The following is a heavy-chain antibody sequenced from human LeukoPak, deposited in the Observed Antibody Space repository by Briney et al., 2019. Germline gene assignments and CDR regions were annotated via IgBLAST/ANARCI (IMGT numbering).Heavy chain of an antibody. D-gene: IGHD3-10*01. CDR1: GYTLTELS. Sequence: ASGKVSCKVSGYTLTELSMHWVLQAPGKGLEWMGCFEPEDGETIYAQNFQGRVTMTQDTSTDTAYLELSSLRSEDTAVYYCAPVDFGVTAGAFDIWGQGTMVTVSS. CDR3: APVDFGVTAGAFDI. J-gene: IGHJ3*02. V-gene: IGHV1-24*01. CDR2: FEPEDGET.